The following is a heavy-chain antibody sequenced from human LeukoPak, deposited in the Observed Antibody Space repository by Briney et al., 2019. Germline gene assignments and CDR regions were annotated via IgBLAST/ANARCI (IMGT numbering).Heavy chain of an antibody. J-gene: IGHJ5*02. CDR1: GGPISSSSST. D-gene: IGHD3-22*01. V-gene: IGHV4-39*01. Sequence: PSETLSPTCTAPGGPISSSSSTWGWFRQPQGKGLEWIGSFYYSGSTYYNPSLKSRVTISVDTSKNQFSLKLSSVTAADTAVYYCARLNYYDSSGYYPYWFDPWGQGTLVTVSS. CDR3: ARLNYYDSSGYYPYWFDP. CDR2: FYYSGST.